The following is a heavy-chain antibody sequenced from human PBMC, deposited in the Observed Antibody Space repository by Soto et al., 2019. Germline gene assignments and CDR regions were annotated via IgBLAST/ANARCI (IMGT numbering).Heavy chain of an antibody. CDR2: IYYSGST. CDR1: GGTISSGGYY. CDR3: ARAVGGSHNDY. Sequence: NHSETMSLTCTVSGGTISSGGYYWSWIRQHPGKGLEWIGYIYYSGSTYYNPSLKSRVTISVDTSKNQFSLKLSSVTAADTAVYYCARAVGGSHNDYWGQGTLVTVSS. J-gene: IGHJ4*02. D-gene: IGHD2-15*01. V-gene: IGHV4-31*03.